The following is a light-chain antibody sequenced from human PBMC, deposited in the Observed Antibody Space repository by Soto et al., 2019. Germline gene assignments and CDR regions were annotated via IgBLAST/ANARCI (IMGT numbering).Light chain of an antibody. Sequence: DIVMTQSPDSLAVSLGERATINCKSSQSLFFSSYNKNQLGWYQQKPGQPPKLLFYWTSMRASGVPDRFSGSGSGTDFTLTISSLQAEDVAVYYCQQYYSSPRTFGQGTKVEI. J-gene: IGKJ1*01. CDR3: QQYYSSPRT. CDR1: QSLFFSSYNKNQ. CDR2: WTS. V-gene: IGKV4-1*01.